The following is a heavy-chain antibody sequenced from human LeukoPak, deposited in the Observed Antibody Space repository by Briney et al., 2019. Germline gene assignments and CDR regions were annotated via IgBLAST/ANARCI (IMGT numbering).Heavy chain of an antibody. CDR3: ARDLSPEYSSGWYPPKEFDY. Sequence: GASVKVSCKASGYTFTGYYMHWVRQAPGQGLEWMGWINPNSGGTNYAQKFQGRVTMTRDTSISTAYMELSRLRSDDTAVYYCARDLSPEYSSGWYPPKEFDYWGQGTLVTVSS. CDR1: GYTFTGYY. CDR2: INPNSGGT. J-gene: IGHJ4*02. V-gene: IGHV1-2*02. D-gene: IGHD6-19*01.